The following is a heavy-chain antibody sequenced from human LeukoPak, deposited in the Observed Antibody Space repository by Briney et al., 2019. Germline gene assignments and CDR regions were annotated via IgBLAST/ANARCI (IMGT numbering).Heavy chain of an antibody. CDR2: IYYSGST. CDR3: ARDKLGLWFGELSYYYYGMDV. J-gene: IGHJ6*02. CDR1: GGSISSGDYY. D-gene: IGHD3-10*01. V-gene: IGHV4-30-4*01. Sequence: PSQTLSLTCTVSGGSISSGDYYWSRIRQPPGKGLEWIGYIYYSGSTYYNPSLKSRVTISVDTSKNQFSLKLSSVTAADTAVYYCARDKLGLWFGELSYYYYGMDVWGQGTTVTVSS.